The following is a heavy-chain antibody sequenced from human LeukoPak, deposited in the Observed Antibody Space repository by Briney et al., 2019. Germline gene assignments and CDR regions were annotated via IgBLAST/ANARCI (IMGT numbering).Heavy chain of an antibody. J-gene: IGHJ6*02. CDR3: ARQVRYYDSSGYPYYYYGMDV. D-gene: IGHD3-22*01. Sequence: SETLSLTCTVSGGSLSSYYWSWIRQPPGKGLEWIGYMYYSGSTNYNPSLKSRVTISVDTSKNQFSLKLSSVTAADTAVYYCARQVRYYDSSGYPYYYYGMDVWGQGTTVTVSS. CDR2: MYYSGST. V-gene: IGHV4-59*08. CDR1: GGSLSSYY.